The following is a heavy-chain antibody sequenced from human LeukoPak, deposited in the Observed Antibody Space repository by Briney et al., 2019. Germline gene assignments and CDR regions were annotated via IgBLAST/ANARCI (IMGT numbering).Heavy chain of an antibody. Sequence: GGSLRLSCVASGFTFRDYWMSSVRQAPGGGLEWLALINQFESQTYYADSVRGRFTNSKNTPKNSLYLQMNSLRAEDTAMYYCAKDPGHCFSPECYDVYWGQGNMVTVSS. CDR1: GFTFRDYW. J-gene: IGHJ4*02. CDR2: INQFESQT. CDR3: AKDPGHCFSPECYDVY. V-gene: IGHV3-7*01. D-gene: IGHD2-21*01.